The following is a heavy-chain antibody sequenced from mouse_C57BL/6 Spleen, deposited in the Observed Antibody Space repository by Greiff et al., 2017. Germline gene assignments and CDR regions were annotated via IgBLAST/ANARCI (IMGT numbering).Heavy chain of an antibody. Sequence: QVTLKESGPGILQPSQTLSLTCSFSGFSLSTFGMGVGWIRQPSGQGLEWLAHIWWDDDKYYNPALKSRLTISKDTSKNQVFLKIANVDTADTATYYGARIALCGSSYGYAMDYWGQGTSVTVSS. CDR1: GFSLSTFGMG. V-gene: IGHV8-8*01. D-gene: IGHD1-1*01. CDR2: IWWDDDK. J-gene: IGHJ4*01. CDR3: ARIALCGSSYGYAMDY.